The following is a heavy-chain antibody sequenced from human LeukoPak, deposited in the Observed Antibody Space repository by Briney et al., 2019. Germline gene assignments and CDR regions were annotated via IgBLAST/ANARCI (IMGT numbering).Heavy chain of an antibody. J-gene: IGHJ4*02. CDR1: GFTFSDYA. D-gene: IGHD1-7*01. V-gene: IGHV3-30-3*01. CDR2: ISKDGSDK. Sequence: PGRSLRLSCAASGFTFSDYAMHWVRQAPGKGLEWVAVISKDGSDKYYPGSVGGRFTISRDNSKNTIYLQMDSLRAEDTAIYYCARDYWWNYDYWGQGTLVTVSS. CDR3: ARDYWWNYDY.